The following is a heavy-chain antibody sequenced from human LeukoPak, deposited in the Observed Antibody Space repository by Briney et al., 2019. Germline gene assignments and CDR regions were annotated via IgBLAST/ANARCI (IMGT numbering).Heavy chain of an antibody. Sequence: PGGSLRLSCAASGFTFSSYAMHWVRQAPGKGLEWVAVISYDGSNKYYADSVKGRFTISRDNSKNTLYLQMNSLRAEDTAVYYCARGRTRHIVVVARADAFDIWGQGTMVTVSS. CDR2: ISYDGSNK. CDR1: GFTFSSYA. V-gene: IGHV3-30-3*01. CDR3: ARGRTRHIVVVARADAFDI. D-gene: IGHD2-21*01. J-gene: IGHJ3*02.